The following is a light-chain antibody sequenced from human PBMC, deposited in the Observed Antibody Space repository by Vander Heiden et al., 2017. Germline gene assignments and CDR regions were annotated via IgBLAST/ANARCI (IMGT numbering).Light chain of an antibody. V-gene: IGLV1-51*02. CDR1: RSIIGNNY. CDR3: GTWDSSLSGVV. CDR2: ENN. J-gene: IGLJ2*01. Sequence: SVSAPPVQTATISCSGRRSIIGNNYVSWYQQLPVTAPKLLIYENNKRPSGIPDRFSGSKSGTSATLGITGLQTGDEADYYCGTWDSSLSGVVFGGGTKLTVL.